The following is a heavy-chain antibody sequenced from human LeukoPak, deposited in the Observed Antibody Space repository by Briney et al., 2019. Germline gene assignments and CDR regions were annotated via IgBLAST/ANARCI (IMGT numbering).Heavy chain of an antibody. CDR1: GFTFNSYW. Sequence: GGSLRLSCVASGFTFNSYWMHWVRQAPGKGLVWVSRINPDGSGTNYADSVKGRFTISRDNAKNTLYLQMNSLRVDDTAVYYCARGGSGGSYGLVYWGQGILVTVYS. CDR2: INPDGSGT. J-gene: IGHJ4*02. D-gene: IGHD3-10*01. V-gene: IGHV3-74*01. CDR3: ARGGSGGSYGLVY.